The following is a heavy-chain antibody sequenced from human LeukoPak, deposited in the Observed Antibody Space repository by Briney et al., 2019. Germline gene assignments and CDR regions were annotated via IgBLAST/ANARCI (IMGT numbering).Heavy chain of an antibody. Sequence: GESLKISCKGSGYSFTSYWIGWVRQMPGKGLEWMGIIYPGDPDTRYSPSFQGQVTISADKSISTAYLQWNSLKASDTAMYYCERHTTVGTPSIDYWGQGTLVTVSS. CDR1: GYSFTSYW. CDR3: ERHTTVGTPSIDY. CDR2: IYPGDPDT. J-gene: IGHJ4*01. D-gene: IGHD4-23*01. V-gene: IGHV5-51*01.